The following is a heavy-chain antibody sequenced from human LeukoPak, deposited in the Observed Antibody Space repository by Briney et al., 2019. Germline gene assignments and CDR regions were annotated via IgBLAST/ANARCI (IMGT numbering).Heavy chain of an antibody. J-gene: IGHJ4*02. V-gene: IGHV4-4*02. D-gene: IGHD6-19*01. CDR2: IYHSGST. CDR3: ARGLAVAAPYYFDY. Sequence: SGTLSLTCAVSGGSISSSNWWSCVRQPPGKGLEWIGEIYHSGSTNYNPSLKSRVTISVDKSKNQFSLKLSSVTAADTAVYYCARGLAVAAPYYFDYWGQGTLVTVSS. CDR1: GGSISSSNW.